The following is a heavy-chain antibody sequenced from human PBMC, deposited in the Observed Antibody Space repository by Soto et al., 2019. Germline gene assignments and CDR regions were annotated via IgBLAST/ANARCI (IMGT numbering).Heavy chain of an antibody. Sequence: EASVKVSCKASGGTFSSYAISWVRQAPGQGLEWMGGIIPIFGTANYAQKFQGRVTITADKSTSTAYMELSSLRSEDTAVYYCASRMYYYDSSGPPPMADAFDIWGQGTMVTVSS. CDR3: ASRMYYYDSSGPPPMADAFDI. CDR2: IIPIFGTA. J-gene: IGHJ3*02. D-gene: IGHD3-22*01. V-gene: IGHV1-69*06. CDR1: GGTFSSYA.